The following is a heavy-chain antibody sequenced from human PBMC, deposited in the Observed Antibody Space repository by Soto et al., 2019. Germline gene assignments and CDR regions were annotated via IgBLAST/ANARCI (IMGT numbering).Heavy chain of an antibody. J-gene: IGHJ6*02. D-gene: IGHD1-1*01. CDR1: GYTFTSYG. CDR3: ARDLSTTDV. V-gene: IGHV1-18*01. CDR2: IRAYNGNT. Sequence: QVQLVQSGAEVKKPGASVKVSCKASGYTFTSYGISWVRQAPGQGLEWMGWIRAYNGNTNYAQKLQGRVTMTTDTSESTAYMELRSLSSDAAAVYYCARDLSTTDVWGQGTTVTVSS.